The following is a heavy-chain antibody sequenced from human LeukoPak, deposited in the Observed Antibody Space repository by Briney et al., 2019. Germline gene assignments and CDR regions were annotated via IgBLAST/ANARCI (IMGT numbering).Heavy chain of an antibody. D-gene: IGHD3-3*01. CDR3: ARGPGDDFWSGYYTVFDY. V-gene: IGHV4-39*07. CDR2: GYYSGSS. J-gene: IGHJ4*02. CDR1: GFTFSSYE. Sequence: GSLRLSCAASGFTFSSYEMNWVRQPPGKGLEWIGSGYYSGSSYYNPSLKSRVTISVDTSMNQFSLKVSSVTAADTAVYYCARGPGDDFWSGYYTVFDYWGQGTLVTVSS.